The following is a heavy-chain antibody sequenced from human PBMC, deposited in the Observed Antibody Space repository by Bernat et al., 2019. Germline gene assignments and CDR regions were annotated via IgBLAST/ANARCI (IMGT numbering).Heavy chain of an antibody. CDR2: ISSSSSYI. J-gene: IGHJ6*03. D-gene: IGHD3-3*01. CDR1: GFTFSSYS. Sequence: EVQLVESGGGLVKPGGSLRLSCAASGFTFSSYSMNWFRQAPGKGLEWVSSISSSSSYIYYADSVKGVFTISRDNAKNSLYLQMNSLRAEDTAVYYCARDRAGGRFLEWPTLYYMDVWGKGTTVTVSS. CDR3: ARDRAGGRFLEWPTLYYMDV. V-gene: IGHV3-21*01.